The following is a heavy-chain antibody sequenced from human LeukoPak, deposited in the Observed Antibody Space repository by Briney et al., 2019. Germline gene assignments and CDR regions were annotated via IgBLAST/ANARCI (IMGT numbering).Heavy chain of an antibody. V-gene: IGHV4-34*01. CDR2: INHSGST. CDR1: GGSFSGYY. D-gene: IGHD4-23*01. CDR3: ARGGNSASFDY. Sequence: SETLSLTCAVYGGSFSGYYWSWIRQPPGKGLEWIGEINHSGSTNYNPSLKSRVTISVDTSKNQFSLKLSSVTAADTAVYYCARGGNSASFDYWGQGTPVTVSS. J-gene: IGHJ4*02.